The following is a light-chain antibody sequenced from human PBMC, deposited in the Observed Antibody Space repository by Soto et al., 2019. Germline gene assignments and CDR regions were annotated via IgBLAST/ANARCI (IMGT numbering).Light chain of an antibody. Sequence: QSVLTQPPSVSGTPGQWGTISCSGSSSNIGNNYGYWYQQVPGTAPKLLISRNNERPSGVPDRFSGSKSGTSASLAISGLRSEDEADYYCAAWDDSLSGPVFGGGTKVTV. J-gene: IGLJ2*01. CDR2: RNN. CDR1: SSNIGNNY. CDR3: AAWDDSLSGPV. V-gene: IGLV1-47*01.